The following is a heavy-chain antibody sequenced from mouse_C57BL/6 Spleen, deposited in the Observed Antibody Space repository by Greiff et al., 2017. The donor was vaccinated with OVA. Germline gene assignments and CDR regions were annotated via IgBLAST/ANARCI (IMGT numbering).Heavy chain of an antibody. J-gene: IGHJ2*01. CDR3: ASMVTTGYYFDY. CDR2: INPNNGGT. CDR1: GYTFTDYN. D-gene: IGHD2-2*01. V-gene: IGHV1-22*01. Sequence: VQLKESGPELVKPGASVKMSCKASGYTFTDYNMHWVKQSHGKSLEWIGYINPNNGGTSYNQKFKGKATLTVNKSSSTAYMELRSLTSEDSAVYYCASMVTTGYYFDYWGQGTTLTVSS.